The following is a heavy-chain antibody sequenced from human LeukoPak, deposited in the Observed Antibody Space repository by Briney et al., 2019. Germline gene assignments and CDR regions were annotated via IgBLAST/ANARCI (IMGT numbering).Heavy chain of an antibody. D-gene: IGHD2-21*01. CDR2: IYYNGDT. J-gene: IGHJ4*02. CDR1: GGSISGYH. Sequence: SETLSLTCIVSGGSISGYHWGWVRQPPGKGLEYISFIYYNGDTNYNPSLKSRVTMSVDTSKNQFSLKLSSVTAADTAVYYCARLGDCGHDCYSHDYWGEGTLVTVSS. V-gene: IGHV4-59*08. CDR3: ARLGDCGHDCYSHDY.